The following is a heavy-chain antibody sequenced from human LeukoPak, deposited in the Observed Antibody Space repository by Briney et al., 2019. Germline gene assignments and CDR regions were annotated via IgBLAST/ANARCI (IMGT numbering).Heavy chain of an antibody. CDR2: ISGSGAST. Sequence: GGSLRLSCAASGFVFSTYAMSWVRQAPGRGLEWVSGISGSGASTYSANSVKGRFTISRDNSKITLDLQMNSLRAEDTAIYYCVKDRYSSAYYFENWGQGTLVTVSS. CDR1: GFVFSTYA. D-gene: IGHD5-18*01. CDR3: VKDRYSSAYYFEN. J-gene: IGHJ4*02. V-gene: IGHV3-23*01.